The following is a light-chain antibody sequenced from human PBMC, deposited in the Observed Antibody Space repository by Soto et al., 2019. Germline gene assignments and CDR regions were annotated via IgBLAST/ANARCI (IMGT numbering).Light chain of an antibody. CDR1: EDIRSY. Sequence: DIQLTQSPSVLSASIGDRVTITCGASEDIRSYLAWYQQKPGKAPNLLIHTASTLQGGVPSRFSGSGSGTEFTLTISSLQHEDVATYYCQQRKGYPITFGQGTRLEIK. CDR2: TAS. V-gene: IGKV1-9*01. J-gene: IGKJ5*01. CDR3: QQRKGYPIT.